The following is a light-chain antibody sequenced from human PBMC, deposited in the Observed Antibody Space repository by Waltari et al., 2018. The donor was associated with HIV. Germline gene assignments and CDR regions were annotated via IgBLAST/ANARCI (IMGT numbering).Light chain of an antibody. V-gene: IGLV2-14*01. CDR1: SSALRSYNS. CDR2: EVN. Sequence: QSAPTQPAPVSRSPVQSITVPCTGTSSALRSYNSVSWYQQTPGTAPQLVIYEVNNRPSVNNRFSGSKSGTTASLTISGLQTEDEAHYYCSSFTTSNTLLFGGGTKVTVL. CDR3: SSFTTSNTLL. J-gene: IGLJ2*01.